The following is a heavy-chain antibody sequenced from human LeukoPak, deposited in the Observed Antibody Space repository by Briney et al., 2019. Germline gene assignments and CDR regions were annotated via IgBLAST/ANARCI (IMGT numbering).Heavy chain of an antibody. D-gene: IGHD3-16*02. CDR1: GGSFSGYY. Sequence: SETLSLTCAVYGGSFSGYYWSWIRQPPGKGLEWIGEINHSGSTNYNPSLKSRVTISVDTSKNQFSLKLSSVTAADTAVYYCARQYDYVWGSYRYPRPYYYYYMDVWGKGTTVTVSS. V-gene: IGHV4-34*01. CDR3: ARQYDYVWGSYRYPRPYYYYYMDV. J-gene: IGHJ6*03. CDR2: INHSGST.